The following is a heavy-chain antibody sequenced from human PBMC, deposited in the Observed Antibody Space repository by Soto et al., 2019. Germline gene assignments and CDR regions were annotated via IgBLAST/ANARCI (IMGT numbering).Heavy chain of an antibody. Sequence: EASVKVSCKASGGTFSSYAISWVRQAPGQGLEWMGGIIPIFGTANYAQKFQGRVTITADESTSTAYMELSSLRSEDTAVYYCAKPHHGYSGSYFFNYWGQGTLVTVSS. CDR2: IIPIFGTA. CDR3: AKPHHGYSGSYFFNY. CDR1: GGTFSSYA. J-gene: IGHJ4*02. D-gene: IGHD1-26*01. V-gene: IGHV1-69*13.